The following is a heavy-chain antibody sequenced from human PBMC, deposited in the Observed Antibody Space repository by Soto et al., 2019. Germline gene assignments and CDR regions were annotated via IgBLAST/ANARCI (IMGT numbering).Heavy chain of an antibody. CDR3: ARGPMISGGGMVTGVPYLAC. CDR2: IYYSGST. Sequence: QVQLQESGPGLVKPSETLSLTCSVSGDSLGRNYWSWIRQPPGKGLEWSGYIYYSGSTNYNPFLEGRVTIYLAKARNQFSLRLSSVTAADTAVYYCARGPMISGGGMVTGVPYLACWGPGALVTVSS. CDR1: GDSLGRNY. D-gene: IGHD3-16*01. J-gene: IGHJ4*02. V-gene: IGHV4-59*01.